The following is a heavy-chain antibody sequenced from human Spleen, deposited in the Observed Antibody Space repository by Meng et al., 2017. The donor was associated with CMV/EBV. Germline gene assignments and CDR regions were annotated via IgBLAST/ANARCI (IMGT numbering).Heavy chain of an antibody. V-gene: IGHV3-21*01. D-gene: IGHD1-26*01. CDR2: ISSSSSYI. J-gene: IGHJ4*02. Sequence: TSRFNFSSYGMNWVHQAPGKVLVWVSSISSSSSYIYYADSVKGRFTISRDNAKNSLYLQMNSLRAEDTAVYYCARLGGSPSIQVDYWGQGTLVTVSS. CDR3: ARLGGSPSIQVDY. CDR1: RFNFSSYG.